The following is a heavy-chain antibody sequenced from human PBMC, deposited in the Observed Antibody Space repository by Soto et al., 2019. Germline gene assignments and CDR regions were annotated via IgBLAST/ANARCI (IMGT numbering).Heavy chain of an antibody. CDR3: ARGGLGGDGIDV. CDR2: ISSSSKDK. D-gene: IGHD3-16*01. CDR1: GFTFNTYT. J-gene: IGHJ6*02. Sequence: EVLLVASGGGLVKPGGSLTLSCAASGFTFNTYTINWVRQAPGKGLEWVASISSSSKDKFYADSVKARFTISRDNAKALGYPEVGRLGGGDTGLYYWARGGLGGDGIDVWGQGTTVTVSS. V-gene: IGHV3-21*04.